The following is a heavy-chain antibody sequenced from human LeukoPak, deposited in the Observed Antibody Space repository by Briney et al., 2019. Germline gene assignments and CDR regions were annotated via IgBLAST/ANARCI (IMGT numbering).Heavy chain of an antibody. J-gene: IGHJ4*02. CDR3: AKDLSKRGYLFDY. CDR2: ISGSGGST. Sequence: PGGSLRLSCAASGFTFSSYAMSWVRQAPGKGLEWVSAISGSGGSTYYADSVKGRFTISRDDSKNTLYLQVNSLRAEDTAVYYCAKDLSKRGYLFDYWGQGTLVTVSS. V-gene: IGHV3-23*01. D-gene: IGHD3-3*01. CDR1: GFTFSSYA.